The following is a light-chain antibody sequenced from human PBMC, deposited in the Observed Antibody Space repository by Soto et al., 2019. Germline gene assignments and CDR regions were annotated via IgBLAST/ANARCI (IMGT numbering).Light chain of an antibody. J-gene: IGKJ2*01. CDR1: QAISNY. CDR2: DAS. V-gene: IGKV1-33*01. Sequence: DIQMTQSPSSLSASVGDRVTITSQASQAISNYLNWYQQKPGKAPKLLIYDASNLETGVPSRFSGSGSGTDFTFTISSLQPVDIATYYCQQYDNLPYTFGQGTKLEIK. CDR3: QQYDNLPYT.